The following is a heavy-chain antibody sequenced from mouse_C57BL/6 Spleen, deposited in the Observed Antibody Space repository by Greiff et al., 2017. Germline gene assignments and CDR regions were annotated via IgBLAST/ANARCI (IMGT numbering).Heavy chain of an antibody. V-gene: IGHV1-26*01. CDR3: ARGDYSYYSGSSAPYAMDY. Sequence: EVQLQQSGPELVKPGASVKISCKASGYTFTDYYMNWVKQSHGKSLEWIGDINPNNGGTSYNQKFKGKATLTVDKSSSTAYMELRSLTSEDSAVYYCARGDYSYYSGSSAPYAMDYSGLGTSVTVSS. CDR2: INPNNGGT. D-gene: IGHD1-1*01. J-gene: IGHJ4*01. CDR1: GYTFTDYY.